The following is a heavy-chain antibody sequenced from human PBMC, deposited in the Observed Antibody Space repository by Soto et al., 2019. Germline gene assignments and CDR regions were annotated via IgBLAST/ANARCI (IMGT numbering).Heavy chain of an antibody. J-gene: IGHJ4*02. D-gene: IGHD6-25*01. Sequence: QVQLVQSGAEVRQPASSVKVSCKASGGSFSSYAISWVRQAPGQGLEWMGGIVPIVDTANYAQKFQGRVTITADESTSTSYMELGRLVYDDAGVYYSRIVVATPGYPDYWGQGTLVTVSS. CDR3: RIVVATPGYPDY. CDR2: IVPIVDTA. CDR1: GGSFSSYA. V-gene: IGHV1-69*12.